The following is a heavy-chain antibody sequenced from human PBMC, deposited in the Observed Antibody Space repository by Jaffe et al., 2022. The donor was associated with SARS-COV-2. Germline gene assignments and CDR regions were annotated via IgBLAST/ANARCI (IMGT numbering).Heavy chain of an antibody. CDR3: ARVPPATYYDILTGYYQGYYYYYMDV. CDR1: GGSISSYY. D-gene: IGHD3-9*01. J-gene: IGHJ6*03. Sequence: QVQLQESGPGLVKPSETLSLTCTVSGGSISSYYWSWIRQPPGKGLEWIGYIYYSGSTNYNPSLKSRVTISVDTSKNQFSLKLSSVTAADTAVYYCARVPPATYYDILTGYYQGYYYYYMDVWGKGTTVTVSS. V-gene: IGHV4-59*01. CDR2: IYYSGST.